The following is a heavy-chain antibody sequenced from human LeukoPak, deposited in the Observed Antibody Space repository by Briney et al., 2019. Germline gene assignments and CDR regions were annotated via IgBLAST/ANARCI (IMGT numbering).Heavy chain of an antibody. CDR3: ARSGTTSRAEYFQH. CDR1: GGTFSRYA. J-gene: IGHJ1*01. V-gene: IGHV1-69*13. CDR2: IIPIFGTV. Sequence: ASVKVSCKASGGTFSRYAISWVRQAPGQELEWMGGIIPIFGTVNYAQKFQGRVTITADESTSTAYMELSSLRSEDTAVYYCARSGTTSRAEYFQHWGQGTLVTVSS. D-gene: IGHD1-1*01.